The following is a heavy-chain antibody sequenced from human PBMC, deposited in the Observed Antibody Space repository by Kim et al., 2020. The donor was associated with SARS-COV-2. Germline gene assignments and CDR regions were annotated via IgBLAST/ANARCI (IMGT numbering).Heavy chain of an antibody. V-gene: IGHV4-30-2*01. CDR2: IYHSGST. D-gene: IGHD1-7*01. CDR1: GGSISSGGYS. J-gene: IGHJ5*02. Sequence: SETLSLTCAVSGGSISSGGYSWSWIRQPPGKGLEWIGYIYHSGSTYYNPSLKSRVTISVDRSKNQFSLKLSSVTAADTAVYYCARGRELPPAWFDPWGQGTLVTVSS. CDR3: ARGRELPPAWFDP.